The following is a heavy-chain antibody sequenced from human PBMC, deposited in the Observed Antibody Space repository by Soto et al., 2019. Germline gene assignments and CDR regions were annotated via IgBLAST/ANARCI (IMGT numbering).Heavy chain of an antibody. CDR1: GGSIRRYF. CDR2: IFSTGRT. V-gene: IGHV4-59*01. CDR3: AYFSDLEWFDP. J-gene: IGHJ5*02. D-gene: IGHD2-21*01. Sequence: QVQLQESGPGLVRPSETLSLTCTVSGGSIRRYFWSWIRQSPGKGLEWIGYIFSTGRTTYNPSLKSRVTISIDTSKCQLSLYLSSLTAADTAVYYCAYFSDLEWFDPWGQGTLVTVSS.